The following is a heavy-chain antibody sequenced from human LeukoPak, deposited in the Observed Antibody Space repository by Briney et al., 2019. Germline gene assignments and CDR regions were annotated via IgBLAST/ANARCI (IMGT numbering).Heavy chain of an antibody. J-gene: IGHJ5*02. D-gene: IGHD3-10*01. CDR3: ARDLVRTRAWFDP. CDR2: IYTSGST. Sequence: SETLSLTCTVSGGSISSGSYYWSWIRQPAGKGLEWIGRIYTSGSTNYNPSLKSRVTISVDTSKNQFSLKLGSVTAADTAVYYCARDLVRTRAWFDPWGQGTLVTVSS. V-gene: IGHV4-61*02. CDR1: GGSISSGSYY.